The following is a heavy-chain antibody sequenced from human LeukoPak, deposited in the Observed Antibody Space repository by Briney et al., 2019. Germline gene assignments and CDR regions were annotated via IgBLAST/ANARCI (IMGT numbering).Heavy chain of an antibody. J-gene: IGHJ4*02. V-gene: IGHV3-23*01. CDR2: ISGSGGST. CDR1: GFTFSSYA. CDR3: AKDEWGFQLYYFDY. Sequence: GGSLRLSCAASGFTFSSYAMSWVRQAPGKGLEWISAISGSGGSTYYADTVKGRFTISRDNSKNTLYLQMNSLRAEDTAVYYCAKDEWGFQLYYFDYWGQGTLVTVSS. D-gene: IGHD1-1*01.